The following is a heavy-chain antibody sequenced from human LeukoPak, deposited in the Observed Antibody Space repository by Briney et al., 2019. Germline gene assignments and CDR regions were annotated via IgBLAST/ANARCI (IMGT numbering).Heavy chain of an antibody. J-gene: IGHJ6*02. Sequence: XRLSCAASGFTFSSYEMNWVRQAPGKGLEWVSYISSSGSTIYYADSVKGRFTISRDNAKNSLYLQMNSLRAEDTAVYYCAREGPTAKYTYYYYYGMDVWGQGTTVTVSS. V-gene: IGHV3-48*03. D-gene: IGHD1-26*01. CDR1: GFTFSSYE. CDR2: ISSSGSTI. CDR3: AREGPTAKYTYYYYYGMDV.